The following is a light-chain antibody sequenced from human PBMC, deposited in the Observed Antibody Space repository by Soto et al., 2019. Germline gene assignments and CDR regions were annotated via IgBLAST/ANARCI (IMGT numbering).Light chain of an antibody. CDR2: DAS. V-gene: IGKV1-5*01. J-gene: IGKJ1*01. CDR1: ESISGW. CDR3: QQYDTYSSLT. Sequence: DIQMTQSPSTLSASVGDRVSITCRASESISGWLAWYQQKPGKPPKLLIYDASSLERGVPSRFSGSGSETEFTLTISSLQPDDFATYYCQQYDTYSSLTFGRGTKVEVK.